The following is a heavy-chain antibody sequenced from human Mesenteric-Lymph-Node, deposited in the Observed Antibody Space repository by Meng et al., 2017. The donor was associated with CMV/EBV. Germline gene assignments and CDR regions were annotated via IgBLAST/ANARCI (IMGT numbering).Heavy chain of an antibody. D-gene: IGHD3-3*01. CDR2: INTDGSST. CDR3: ARGGTHYDFWSGSTPLYGMDV. V-gene: IGHV3-74*01. J-gene: IGHJ6*02. CDR1: GFTFSSYW. Sequence: GGSLRLSCAASGFTFSSYWMYWVRQAPGKGLVWVSRINTDGSSTSYADLVKGRFTISRDNAKNTLSLQMNSLRAEDTAVYYCARGGTHYDFWSGSTPLYGMDVWGQGTTVTVSS.